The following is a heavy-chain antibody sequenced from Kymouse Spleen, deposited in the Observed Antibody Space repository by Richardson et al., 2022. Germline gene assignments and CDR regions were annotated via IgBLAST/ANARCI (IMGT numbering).Heavy chain of an antibody. CDR2: ISWNSGSI. Sequence: EVQLVESGGGLVQPGRSLRLSCAASGFTFDDYAMHWVRQAPGKGLEWVSGISWNSGSIGYADSVKGRFTISRDNAKNSLYLQMNSLRAEDTALYYCAKDMGYSSFNWFDPWGQGTLVTVSS. D-gene: IGHD6-13*01,IGHD6-25*01. CDR1: GFTFDDYA. CDR3: AKDMGYSSFNWFDP. V-gene: IGHV3-9*01. J-gene: IGHJ5*02.